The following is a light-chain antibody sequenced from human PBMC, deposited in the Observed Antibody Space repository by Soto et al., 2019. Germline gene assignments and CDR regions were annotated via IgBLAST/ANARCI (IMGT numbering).Light chain of an antibody. V-gene: IGLV2-11*01. Sequence: QSVLTQPRSVSVSPGHSVNISGFGTRSDIGSYNAVSWYQQHPGKAPKLIIFDVFERPSGVPDRFSGSKSGNSDSLTISGLQAEDESDYYCSSFAPSYRVIFGGGTKLAVL. CDR3: SSFAPSYRVI. J-gene: IGLJ2*01. CDR2: DVF. CDR1: RSDIGSYNA.